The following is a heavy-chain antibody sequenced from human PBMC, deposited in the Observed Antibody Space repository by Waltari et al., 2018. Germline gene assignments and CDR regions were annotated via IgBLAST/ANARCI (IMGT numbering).Heavy chain of an antibody. D-gene: IGHD6-13*01. CDR2: ISSSSSYI. Sequence: EVQLVESGGGLVKPGGSLRLSCAASGFTFSSYSMNWVRQAPGQGLEWVSSISSSSSYIYYADSVKGRFTISRDNAKNSLYLQMNSLRAEDTAVYYCARDAPAAAAGTEDAFDIWGQGTMVTVSS. V-gene: IGHV3-21*03. J-gene: IGHJ3*02. CDR3: ARDAPAAAAGTEDAFDI. CDR1: GFTFSSYS.